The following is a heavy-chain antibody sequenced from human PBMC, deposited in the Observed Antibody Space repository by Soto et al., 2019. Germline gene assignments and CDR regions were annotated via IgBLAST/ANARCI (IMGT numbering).Heavy chain of an antibody. D-gene: IGHD1-1*01. CDR1: GGSISSSSYY. J-gene: IGHJ6*02. CDR3: AREGRVHSYGMDV. V-gene: IGHV4-39*07. Sequence: SETLSLTCTVSGGSISSSSYYWGWIRQPPGKGLEWIGSIYYSGSTYYNPSLKSRVTISVDTSKNQFSLKLSSVTAADTEVYYCAREGRVHSYGMDVWGQETTVTVSS. CDR2: IYYSGST.